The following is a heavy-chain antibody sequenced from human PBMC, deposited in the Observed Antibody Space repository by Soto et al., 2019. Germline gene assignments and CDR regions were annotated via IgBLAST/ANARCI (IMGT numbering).Heavy chain of an antibody. J-gene: IGHJ5*02. CDR2: IRSKGNSYAT. Sequence: EVQLVESGGGLVQPGGSLKLSCAASGFTFSSFAMHWVRQASGKGLEWVGRIRSKGNSYATEYAASVKGRFTISRDDLKDTAYLQMNSLETEDTAVYYCTRWCSSCGVGRLDPWGQGTLVTVSS. D-gene: IGHD2-8*01. CDR1: GFTFSSFA. V-gene: IGHV3-73*01. CDR3: TRWCSSCGVGRLDP.